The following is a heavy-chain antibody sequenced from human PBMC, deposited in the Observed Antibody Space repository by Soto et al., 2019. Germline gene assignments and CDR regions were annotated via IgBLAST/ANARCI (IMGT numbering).Heavy chain of an antibody. D-gene: IGHD3-22*01. CDR1: GGSISSGGYY. Sequence: QVQLQESGPGLVKPSQTLSLTCTVSGGSISSGGYYWSWIRQHPGKGLEWIGYIYYSGSSYYNPSLKSRVTISVDTSKNQFSLKLSSVTAADTAVYYCARDRPAPDYYDSSGYHMGSFDIWGQGTMVTVSS. CDR3: ARDRPAPDYYDSSGYHMGSFDI. CDR2: IYYSGSS. V-gene: IGHV4-31*03. J-gene: IGHJ3*02.